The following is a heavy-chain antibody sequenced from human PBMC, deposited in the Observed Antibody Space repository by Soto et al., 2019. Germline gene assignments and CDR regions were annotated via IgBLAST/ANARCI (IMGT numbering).Heavy chain of an antibody. CDR1: GYTFTDYY. CDR2: ISPKSGDT. Sequence: ASVKVSGKASGYTFTDYYLHWVRQAPGLGLAWMGWISPKSGDTKYAQNFQGRVTMTRDTSIRAAYMELSSLTSDDTAVYYCAKLAYYHYAMDVRGQGTTVTVAS. V-gene: IGHV1-2*02. J-gene: IGHJ6*02. D-gene: IGHD3-16*01. CDR3: AKLAYYHYAMDV.